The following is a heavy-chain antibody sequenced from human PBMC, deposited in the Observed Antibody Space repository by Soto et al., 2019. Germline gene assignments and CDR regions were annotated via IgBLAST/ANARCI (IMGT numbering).Heavy chain of an antibody. CDR1: GFTFSGSA. D-gene: IGHD6-13*01. V-gene: IGHV3-73*01. CDR2: IRSKANSYAT. CDR3: TRFDQQLGWFDP. J-gene: IGHJ5*02. Sequence: GGSLRLSCAASGFTFSGSAMHWVRQASGKGLEWVGRIRSKANSYATAYAASVKGRFTISRDDSKNTAYLQMNSLKTEDTAVYYCTRFDQQLGWFDPWGQGTLVTVSS.